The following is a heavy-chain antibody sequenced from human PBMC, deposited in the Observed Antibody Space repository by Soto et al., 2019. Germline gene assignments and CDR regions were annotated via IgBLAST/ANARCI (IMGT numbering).Heavy chain of an antibody. CDR1: GFTFSSYS. CDR2: IFSSDSSA. CDR3: GTWRGSSWFDY. V-gene: IGHV5-51*01. J-gene: IGHJ4*02. Sequence: PGASLKISCKASGFTFSSYSLGWVRHMPGKGLQWMGNIFSSDSSAKYSPSFVGRVTISVDRSINTAYLQWSSLKASDTAIYYCGTWRGSSWFDYWGPGTLVTVSS. D-gene: IGHD2-2*01.